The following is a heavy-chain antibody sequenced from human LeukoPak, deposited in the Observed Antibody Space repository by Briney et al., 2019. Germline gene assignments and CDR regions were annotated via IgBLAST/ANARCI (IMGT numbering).Heavy chain of an antibody. CDR3: ARGISVGAAADYFDY. J-gene: IGHJ4*02. Sequence: SETLSLTCAVYGGSFSGYYWSWIRQPPGKGLEWIGEINHSGSTNYNPSLKSRVTISVDTSKNQFSLKLSSVTAADTAVYYCARGISVGAAADYFDYWGQGTLVTVSS. CDR2: INHSGST. CDR1: GGSFSGYY. V-gene: IGHV4-34*01. D-gene: IGHD6-13*01.